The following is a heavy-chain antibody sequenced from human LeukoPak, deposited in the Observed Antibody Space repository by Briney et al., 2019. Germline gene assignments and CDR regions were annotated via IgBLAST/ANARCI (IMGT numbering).Heavy chain of an antibody. V-gene: IGHV1-2*06. J-gene: IGHJ3*02. D-gene: IGHD2-15*01. CDR2: INPNSGDT. CDR3: ARDRLVVAGATEDVAFDI. Sequence: ASVKVSCKASGYTFIGYYMHWVRQAPGQGPEWMGRINPNSGDTKYAQKFQGRVTMTRDTSISTAYMELSSLRSDDTAVYYCARDRLVVAGATEDVAFDIWGQATVVTVSS. CDR1: GYTFIGYY.